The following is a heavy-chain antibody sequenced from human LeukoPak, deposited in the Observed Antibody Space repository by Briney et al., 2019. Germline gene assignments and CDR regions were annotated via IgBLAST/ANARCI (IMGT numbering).Heavy chain of an antibody. J-gene: IGHJ4*02. V-gene: IGHV4-30-4*01. D-gene: IGHD3-16*01. Sequence: SQTLSLTCTVSGGSISSGDYYWSWIRQPPGKGLEWIGYICYSGSTYYNPSLKSRVTISVDTSKNQFSLKLSSVTAADTAVYYCAREGETLSGFDYWGQGTLVTVSS. CDR1: GGSISSGDYY. CDR3: AREGETLSGFDY. CDR2: ICYSGST.